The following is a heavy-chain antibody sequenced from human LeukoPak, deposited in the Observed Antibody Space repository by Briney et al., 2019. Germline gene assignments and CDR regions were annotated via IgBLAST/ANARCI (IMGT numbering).Heavy chain of an antibody. CDR3: VRGDGYNGRKYYFDY. CDR1: AFTFSGYW. V-gene: IGHV3-7*01. CDR2: IKRDGSEK. J-gene: IGHJ4*02. D-gene: IGHD5-24*01. Sequence: PGGSLRLSCAASAFTFSGYWMSWVRQAPGRGLEWVANIKRDGSEKYYADSVKGRFTISRDNSKNTLYLQMNSLRAEDTAVYHCVRGDGYNGRKYYFDYWGQGTRVTVSS.